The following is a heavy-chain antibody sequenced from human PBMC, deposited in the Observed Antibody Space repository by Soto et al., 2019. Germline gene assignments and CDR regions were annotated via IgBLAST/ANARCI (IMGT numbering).Heavy chain of an antibody. J-gene: IGHJ3*02. CDR1: GGSFSGYY. Sequence: SETLSLTCAVYGGSFSGYYWSWIRQPPGKGLEWIGEINHSGSTNYNPSLKSRVTISVDTSKNQFSLKLSSVTAADTAVYYCARDDDSSGYSLHAFDIWGQETTVTVSS. V-gene: IGHV4-34*01. D-gene: IGHD3-22*01. CDR2: INHSGST. CDR3: ARDDDSSGYSLHAFDI.